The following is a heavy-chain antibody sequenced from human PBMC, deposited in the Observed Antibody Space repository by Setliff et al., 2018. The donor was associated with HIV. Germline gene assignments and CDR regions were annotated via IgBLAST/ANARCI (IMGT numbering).Heavy chain of an antibody. J-gene: IGHJ6*03. CDR1: GASISRDGYY. V-gene: IGHV4-39*07. CDR2: VFYSGST. Sequence: SETLSLTCTVSGASISRDGYYWGWIRQPPGKGLQWIGCVFYSGSTYYDPSLESRVTISVASSKTQFSPKLSSVTAADTAVYYCARGLVNLSRYYYYYMDVWGKGTTVTVSS. D-gene: IGHD3-10*01. CDR3: ARGLVNLSRYYYYYMDV.